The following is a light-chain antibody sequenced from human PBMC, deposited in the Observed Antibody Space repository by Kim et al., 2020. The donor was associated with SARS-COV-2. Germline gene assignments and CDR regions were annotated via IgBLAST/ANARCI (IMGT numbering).Light chain of an antibody. CDR3: QQHNDWPLT. CDR1: QIVSNTN. Sequence: EIVMTQSPATLSLSPGERATLSCRASQIVSNTNLVWYQQKPGQAPSLLIYRTSTRAAGVPARFSGSGSGTEFTLTISSLQSEDFAVYYCQQHNDWPLTFGGGTKVEIK. CDR2: RTS. J-gene: IGKJ4*01. V-gene: IGKV3-15*01.